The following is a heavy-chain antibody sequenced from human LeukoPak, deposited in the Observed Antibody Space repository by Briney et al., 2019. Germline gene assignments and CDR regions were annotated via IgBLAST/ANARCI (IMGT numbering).Heavy chain of an antibody. V-gene: IGHV3-21*01. J-gene: IGHJ4*02. CDR3: ARGRGWTYDS. Sequence: GGSLRLSCAASGFTFSSYSMNWVRQAPGKGLEWVSSISSSSSYIYYADSVKGRFTISRDNAKNSLHLQMNSLRADDTAVYYCARGRGWTYDSWGRGTLVTVSS. D-gene: IGHD6-19*01. CDR2: ISSSSSYI. CDR1: GFTFSSYS.